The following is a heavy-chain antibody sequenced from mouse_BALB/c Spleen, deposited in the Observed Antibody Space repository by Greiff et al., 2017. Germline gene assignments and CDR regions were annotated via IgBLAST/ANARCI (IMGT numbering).Heavy chain of an antibody. CDR3: ARSGYYGTDYFAY. D-gene: IGHD1-1*01. CDR2: INPSSGYT. V-gene: IGHV1-4*02. Sequence: QVQLQESAAELARPGASVKMSCKASGYTFTSYTMHWVKQRPGQGLEWIGYINPSSGYTEYNQKFKDKTTLTADKSSSTAYMQLSSLTSEDSAVYYCARSGYYGTDYFAYWGQGTTLTVSS. J-gene: IGHJ2*01. CDR1: GYTFTSYT.